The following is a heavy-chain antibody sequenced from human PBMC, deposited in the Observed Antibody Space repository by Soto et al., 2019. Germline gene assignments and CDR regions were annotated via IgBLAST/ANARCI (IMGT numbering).Heavy chain of an antibody. V-gene: IGHV3-23*01. J-gene: IGHJ5*02. CDR1: GFTFSRFG. CDR3: AKDPHESADRRPLXFDP. Sequence: GGSLRLSCVASGFTFSRFGMSWVRQAPGKGLEWVSGISGSAGSTYYADSVKGRFTISRDNSKNTLYLQMNSLRAEDTAVYYCAKDPHESADRRPLXFDPWGQGTLVTVSS. CDR2: ISGSAGST. D-gene: IGHD3-16*02.